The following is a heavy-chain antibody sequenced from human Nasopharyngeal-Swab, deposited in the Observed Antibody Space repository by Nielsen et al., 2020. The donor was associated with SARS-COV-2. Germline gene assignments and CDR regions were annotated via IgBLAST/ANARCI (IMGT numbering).Heavy chain of an antibody. CDR1: GFTFSSYA. V-gene: IGHV3-30*04. J-gene: IGHJ6*02. CDR2: ISYDGSNN. Sequence: GGSLRLSCAASGFTFSSYAMHWVRQAPGKGLEWVAVISYDGSNNYYADSVKGRFTISRDNSKNTLYLQMNSLRAEDTAVYYCAGVLDVTGTPYYYYGMDVWGQGTTVTVSS. CDR3: AGVLDVTGTPYYYYGMDV. D-gene: IGHD1-20*01.